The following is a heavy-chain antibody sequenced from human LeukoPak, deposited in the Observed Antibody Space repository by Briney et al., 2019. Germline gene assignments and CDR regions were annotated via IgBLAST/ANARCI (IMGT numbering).Heavy chain of an antibody. J-gene: IGHJ5*02. Sequence: PSETLSLTCTVSGVSIGSGAYYWSWIRQLPGKGLEWIGYIYNSGSTDYNPSLKSRLTISVDTSKNQFSLKLSSVTAADTAVYYCARDRRVTIFGVVTHRWFDPWGQGTLVTVSS. D-gene: IGHD3-3*01. CDR1: GVSIGSGAYY. CDR2: IYNSGST. CDR3: ARDRRVTIFGVVTHRWFDP. V-gene: IGHV4-31*03.